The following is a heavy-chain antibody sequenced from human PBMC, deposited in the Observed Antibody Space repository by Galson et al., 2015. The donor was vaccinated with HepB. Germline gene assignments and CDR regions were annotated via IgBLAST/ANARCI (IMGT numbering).Heavy chain of an antibody. CDR1: GFTFSNAW. CDR3: TTVAVAGTSDFDY. V-gene: IGHV3-15*01. CDR2: IKSKTDGGTT. Sequence: SLRLSCAASGFTFSNAWMSWVRQAPGKGLEWVGRIKSKTDGGTTDYAAPVKGRFTISRDDSKNTLYLQMNSLKTEDTAVYYCTTVAVAGTSDFDYWGQGTLVTVSS. J-gene: IGHJ4*02. D-gene: IGHD1-7*01.